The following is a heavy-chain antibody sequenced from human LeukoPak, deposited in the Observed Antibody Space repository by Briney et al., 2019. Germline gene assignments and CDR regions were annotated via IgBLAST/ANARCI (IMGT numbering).Heavy chain of an antibody. J-gene: IGHJ4*02. Sequence: GGSLRLSCAASGFTFFNYWMSWDRQAPGKGLEWVANIDLEGSQRFYVDSLKGRFTISRDNANNLVYLQMNSLRAEDTAVYYCARDVDYANPRHDYWGQGTLVTVSS. CDR2: IDLEGSQR. D-gene: IGHD4/OR15-4a*01. CDR3: ARDVDYANPRHDY. V-gene: IGHV3-7*01. CDR1: GFTFFNYW.